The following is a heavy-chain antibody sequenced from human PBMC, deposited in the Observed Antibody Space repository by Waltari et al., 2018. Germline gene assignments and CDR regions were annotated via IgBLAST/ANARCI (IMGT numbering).Heavy chain of an antibody. CDR2: IYTTGST. D-gene: IGHD5-18*01. CDR3: ARRELDSYGGYYFDY. CDR1: GDSMRSYY. J-gene: IGHJ4*02. Sequence: QVQLQESGPGLLKPSETLSLTCSVHGDSMRSYYWSWSRQSPEKGLEWIGYIYTTGSTNYNPSLESRVSISLDTSKNQFSLNLYSVIAADTAVYYCARRELDSYGGYYFDYWGQGVLVTVSS. V-gene: IGHV4-4*08.